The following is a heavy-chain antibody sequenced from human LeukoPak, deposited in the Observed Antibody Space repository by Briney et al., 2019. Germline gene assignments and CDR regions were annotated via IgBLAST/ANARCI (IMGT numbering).Heavy chain of an antibody. V-gene: IGHV1-2*02. D-gene: IGHD1-26*01. Sequence: ASVTVSCKASGYTFTGYYMHWVRQAPGQGLEWMGWINPNSGGTNYAQKFQGRVTMTRDTSISTAYMELSRLRSDDTAVYYCARDLLIVGATSPSLWGQGTLVTVSS. CDR3: ARDLLIVGATSPSL. CDR1: GYTFTGYY. CDR2: INPNSGGT. J-gene: IGHJ4*02.